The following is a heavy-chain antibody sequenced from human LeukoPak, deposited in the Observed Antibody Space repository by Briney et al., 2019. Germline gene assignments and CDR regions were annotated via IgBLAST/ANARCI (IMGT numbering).Heavy chain of an antibody. CDR1: GFTFSTYS. D-gene: IGHD3-10*01. J-gene: IGHJ4*02. Sequence: GGSLRLSCAASGFTFSTYSRNWVRQAPGKGLEWVSTITSSSAYIYHADSVKGRFTISRDNAKNSLYLQMNSLRAEDTAVYYCARDLFGSGSFYGFWGQGTLVTVSS. CDR3: ARDLFGSGSFYGF. V-gene: IGHV3-21*06. CDR2: ITSSSAYI.